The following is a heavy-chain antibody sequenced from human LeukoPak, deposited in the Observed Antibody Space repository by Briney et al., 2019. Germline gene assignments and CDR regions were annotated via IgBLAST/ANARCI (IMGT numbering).Heavy chain of an antibody. Sequence: GGSLRLSCVASGFTFYNYAMHWVRQAPGKGLEYVSAIGGNGDTSYYADAVKGRFTISRDNSKNTVYLQLGSLRTEDMAVYYCATRHEYSYPYWGQGTLVTVSS. CDR3: ATRHEYSYPY. V-gene: IGHV3-64*02. J-gene: IGHJ4*02. D-gene: IGHD5-18*01. CDR2: IGGNGDTS. CDR1: GFTFYNYA.